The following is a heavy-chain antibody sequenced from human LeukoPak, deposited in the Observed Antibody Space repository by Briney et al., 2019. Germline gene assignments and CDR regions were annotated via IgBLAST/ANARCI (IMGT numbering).Heavy chain of an antibody. V-gene: IGHV4-61*08. CDR2: IYYSGST. J-gene: IGHJ3*02. Sequence: SETLSLTCTVSGGSISSGGYYWSWIRQHPGKGLEWIGYIYYSGSTNYNPSLKSRVTMSIDTSKNQFSLKLSSVTAADTAVYYCARDPIRPDGFDIWGQGTMVTVSS. CDR1: GGSISSGGYY. CDR3: ARDPIRPDGFDI.